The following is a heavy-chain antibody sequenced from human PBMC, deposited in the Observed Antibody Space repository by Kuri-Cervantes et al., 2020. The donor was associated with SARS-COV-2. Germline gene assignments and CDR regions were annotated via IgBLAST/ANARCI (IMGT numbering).Heavy chain of an antibody. V-gene: IGHV4-30-2*01. D-gene: IGHD3-3*01. CDR3: VAAILGVDTGYFQH. Sequence: SETLSLTCAVSGYSISSGGYSWSWIRQPPGKGLEWIGSIYLAGSTFYNPSLKSRVSISLDRSKNQYSLNLSSVTAADTAVYYCVAAILGVDTGYFQHWGQGTLVTVSS. J-gene: IGHJ1*01. CDR2: IYLAGST. CDR1: GYSISSGGYS.